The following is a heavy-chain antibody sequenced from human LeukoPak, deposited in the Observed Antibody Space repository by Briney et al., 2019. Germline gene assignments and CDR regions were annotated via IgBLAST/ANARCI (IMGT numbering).Heavy chain of an antibody. J-gene: IGHJ4*02. Sequence: PSQTLSLTCAVSGGSISSGGYSWSWIRQPPGKGLEWIGYIYHSGSTYYNPSLKSRVTISVDTSKNQFSLKLSSVTAADTAVYYCARKNYYDSSGYYRYWGQGTLVTVSS. CDR2: IYHSGST. D-gene: IGHD3-22*01. V-gene: IGHV4-30-2*01. CDR3: ARKNYYDSSGYYRY. CDR1: GGSISSGGYS.